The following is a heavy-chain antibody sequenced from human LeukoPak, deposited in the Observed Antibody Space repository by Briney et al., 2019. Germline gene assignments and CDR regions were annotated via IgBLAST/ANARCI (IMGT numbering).Heavy chain of an antibody. CDR3: ARHPPEGTYYFFDY. J-gene: IGHJ4*02. V-gene: IGHV5-51*01. CDR1: GYSFANCW. Sequence: GESLKISCKGSGYSFANCWIGWVRQMPGKGLEWMGVIYPGESDTRYSPSFQGQVTMSADKSISTAYLQWSSLKASDTAMYYCARHPPEGTYYFFDYWGQGTLVTVSS. D-gene: IGHD1-26*01. CDR2: IYPGESDT.